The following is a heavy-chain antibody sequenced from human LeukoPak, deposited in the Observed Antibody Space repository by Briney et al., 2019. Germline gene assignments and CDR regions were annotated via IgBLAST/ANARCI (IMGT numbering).Heavy chain of an antibody. Sequence: GGSLRLSCAASGFTFSGSALHWVRQASGKGLEWVGRVRSKPNSYATAYAASVKGRFIISRDDSKNTAYLQMNSLKTEDTAVYYCTRRAKDDSSGYYSTWGLGTLVTVSS. D-gene: IGHD3-22*01. CDR1: GFTFSGSA. CDR2: VRSKPNSYAT. J-gene: IGHJ5*02. CDR3: TRRAKDDSSGYYST. V-gene: IGHV3-73*01.